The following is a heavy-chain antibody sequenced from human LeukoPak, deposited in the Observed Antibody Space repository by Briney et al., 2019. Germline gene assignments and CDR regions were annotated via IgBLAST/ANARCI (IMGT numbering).Heavy chain of an antibody. CDR1: GYTFTSYY. V-gene: IGHV1-46*01. J-gene: IGHJ5*02. D-gene: IGHD3-3*01. CDR2: INPRGGST. CDR3: ARANFGVDIGFDP. Sequence: AADKVSCKASGYTFTSYYMHWVRQAPGQGLEWMGIINPRGGSTNYAQKFQGRVTMTRDTSTSTVYMELSSLRSEDTAVYYCARANFGVDIGFDPWGQGTLVIVPS.